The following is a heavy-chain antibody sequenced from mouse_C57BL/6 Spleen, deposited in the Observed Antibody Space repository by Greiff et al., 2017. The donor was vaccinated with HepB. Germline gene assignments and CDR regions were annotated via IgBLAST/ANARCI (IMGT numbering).Heavy chain of an antibody. Sequence: VQLQQPGAELVRPGSSVKLSCKASGYTFTSYWMDWVKQRPGQGLEWIGNIYPSDSETHYNQKFKDKATLTVDKSSSTAYMQLSSLTSEDSAVYYCARYDYYGSSSWFAYWGQGTLVTVSA. CDR1: GYTFTSYW. V-gene: IGHV1-61*01. D-gene: IGHD1-1*01. CDR2: IYPSDSET. J-gene: IGHJ3*01. CDR3: ARYDYYGSSSWFAY.